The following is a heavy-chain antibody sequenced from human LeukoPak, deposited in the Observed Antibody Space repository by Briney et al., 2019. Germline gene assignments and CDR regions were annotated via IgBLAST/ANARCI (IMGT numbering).Heavy chain of an antibody. CDR3: ARDQEGFDY. J-gene: IGHJ4*02. V-gene: IGHV1-46*01. CDR1: GHTFTSNY. Sequence: ASVKVSCKASGHTFTSNYIHWVRQAPGQGLEWMGMIYPRDGSTSYAQKFQGRVTVTRDTSTSTVHMELSGLGSEDTAVYYCARDQEGFDYWGQGTLVTVSS. CDR2: IYPRDGST.